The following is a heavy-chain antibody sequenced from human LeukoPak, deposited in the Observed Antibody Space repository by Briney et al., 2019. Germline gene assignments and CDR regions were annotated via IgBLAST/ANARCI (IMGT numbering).Heavy chain of an antibody. D-gene: IGHD1-26*01. Sequence: SETLSLTCTVSGYSISSGYYWGWIRQPPGKGLEWIGSIYHSGSTYYNPSLKSRVTISADTSKNQFSLKLSSVTAADTAVYYCARDRGPGATPTYWGQGTLVTVSS. CDR3: ARDRGPGATPTY. CDR1: GYSISSGYY. J-gene: IGHJ4*02. V-gene: IGHV4-38-2*02. CDR2: IYHSGST.